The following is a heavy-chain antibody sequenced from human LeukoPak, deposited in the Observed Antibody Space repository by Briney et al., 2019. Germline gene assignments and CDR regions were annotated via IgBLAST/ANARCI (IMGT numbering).Heavy chain of an antibody. Sequence: ASVKVSCKASGYTFTSYAMHWVRQAPGQRLEWMGWINAGNGNTKYSQEFQGRVTITRDTSASTAYMELSSLRSEDTAVYYCARAGLQRIYDILTGYYSYWYFDLWGRGTLVTVSS. V-gene: IGHV1-3*03. J-gene: IGHJ2*01. CDR1: GYTFTSYA. CDR3: ARAGLQRIYDILTGYYSYWYFDL. CDR2: INAGNGNT. D-gene: IGHD3-9*01.